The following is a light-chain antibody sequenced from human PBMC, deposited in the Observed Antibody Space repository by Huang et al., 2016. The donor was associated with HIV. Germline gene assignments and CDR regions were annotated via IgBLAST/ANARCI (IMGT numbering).Light chain of an antibody. CDR2: AAS. J-gene: IGKJ2*01. CDR1: QGIRSY. Sequence: IQLTQSPSSLSASVGDRVTLTCRASQGIRSYLAWYQQKPGKAPKLLIFAASTLQSGVPSRFSGSVSGTDFTLTISSLQPEDSAVYYCQQLDSYPYTFGQGTKLEIK. CDR3: QQLDSYPYT. V-gene: IGKV1-9*01.